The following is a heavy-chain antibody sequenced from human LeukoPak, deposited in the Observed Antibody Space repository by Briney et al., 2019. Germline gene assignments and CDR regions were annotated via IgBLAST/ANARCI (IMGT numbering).Heavy chain of an antibody. CDR3: ARVIAVVRGGGLSYYYAMDV. J-gene: IGHJ6*02. CDR2: IGGGGNTT. CDR1: GFTFSLYA. Sequence: GGSLRLSCAASGFTFSLYAMSWVRQAPGKGLEWVSSIGGGGNTTYYADSVKGRFTISRDNSKNTLYLQMNSLRDEDTAVYYCARVIAVVRGGGLSYYYAMDVWGQGTTVTVSS. D-gene: IGHD3-10*01. V-gene: IGHV3-23*01.